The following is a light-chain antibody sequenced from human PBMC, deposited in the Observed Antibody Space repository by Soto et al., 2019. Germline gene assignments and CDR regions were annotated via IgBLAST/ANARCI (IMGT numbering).Light chain of an antibody. J-gene: IGKJ1*01. V-gene: IGKV3-20*01. Sequence: EIVLTQSPATLSLSPGDIATLSCRASQDISNHLAWYQQRPGQAPRLLIYDSSTRATGFPDRFSGSGSGTDFTLTIIRLEPEDFAVYYCQQYDISPWTFGQGTKVDIK. CDR2: DSS. CDR3: QQYDISPWT. CDR1: QDISNH.